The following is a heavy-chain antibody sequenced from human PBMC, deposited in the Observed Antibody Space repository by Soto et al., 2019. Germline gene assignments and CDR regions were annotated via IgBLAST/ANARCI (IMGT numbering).Heavy chain of an antibody. J-gene: IGHJ6*02. Sequence: VKVSCKASGGTFSSYAISWVRQAPGQGLEWMGGIIPIFGTANYARKFQGRVTITADESTSTAYMELSSLRSEDTAVYYCARGPLNYGSGSYFSRHYYGMDVWGQGTTVTVSS. V-gene: IGHV1-69*01. CDR3: ARGPLNYGSGSYFSRHYYGMDV. CDR1: GGTFSSYA. D-gene: IGHD3-10*01. CDR2: IIPIFGTA.